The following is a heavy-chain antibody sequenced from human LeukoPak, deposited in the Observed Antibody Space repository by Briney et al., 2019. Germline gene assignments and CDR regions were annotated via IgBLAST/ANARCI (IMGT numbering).Heavy chain of an antibody. CDR3: ARGGYSYGFDY. CDR2: IYYSGST. CDR1: GGSISSGGYC. D-gene: IGHD5-18*01. J-gene: IGHJ4*02. V-gene: IGHV4-31*03. Sequence: PSQTLSLTCTVSGGSISSGGYCWSWIRQQPGKGREWIGDIYYSGSTYYNPSLKSRVTISLDTSKNQFSLKLSSVTAADTAVYYCARGGYSYGFDYWGQGTLVTVS.